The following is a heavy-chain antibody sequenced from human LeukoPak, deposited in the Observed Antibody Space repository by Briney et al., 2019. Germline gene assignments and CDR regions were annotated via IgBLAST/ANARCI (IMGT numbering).Heavy chain of an antibody. D-gene: IGHD3-9*01. CDR1: GFRVTNDY. CDR2: IYAGGST. CDR3: ATDIRSSPLGF. Sequence: PGGSQRLSCAVSGFRVTNDYMNWVRQAPGKGLERVSIIYAGGSTYYADSVKGRFTISGDSSNNTLFLQMSNLRADDSGLYYCATDIRSSPLGFWGHGTLVTVSS. V-gene: IGHV3-66*01. J-gene: IGHJ4*01.